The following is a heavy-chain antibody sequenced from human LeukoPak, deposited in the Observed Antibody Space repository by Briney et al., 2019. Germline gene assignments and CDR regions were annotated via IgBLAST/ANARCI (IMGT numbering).Heavy chain of an antibody. Sequence: PGGSLRLSCAASGFTFRSYAMHWVRQAPGKGLEWVAVISYDGSNKKYADSVKGRFTVSRDNPKNTLYLEMKSLRADDTAVYYCARDLHPRLTGYFDYWGQGTVVTVSS. CDR2: ISYDGSNK. CDR1: GFTFRSYA. CDR3: ARDLHPRLTGYFDY. J-gene: IGHJ4*02. V-gene: IGHV3-30*14. D-gene: IGHD3-16*01.